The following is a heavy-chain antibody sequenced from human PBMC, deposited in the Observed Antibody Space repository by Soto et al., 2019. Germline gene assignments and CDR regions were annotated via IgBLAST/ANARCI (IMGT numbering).Heavy chain of an antibody. CDR3: ARADPDASVGY. V-gene: IGHV4-59*11. CDR2: ISYSGST. J-gene: IGHJ4*02. D-gene: IGHD3-16*01. Sequence: LSLTCTVSGVSMSSHYWTWLRQPPGKGLEWIGYISYSGSTYYNPSLKTRVTISADTSRNQFSLKLSSVIAADTAVYYCARADPDASVGYWGQGTLVTVSS. CDR1: GVSMSSHY.